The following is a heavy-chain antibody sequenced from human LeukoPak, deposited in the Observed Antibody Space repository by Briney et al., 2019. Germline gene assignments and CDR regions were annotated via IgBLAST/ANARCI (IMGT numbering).Heavy chain of an antibody. V-gene: IGHV1-18*01. J-gene: IGHJ6*02. CDR3: ATGAHIVVVPAAMSDYYGMDV. CDR1: GYTFTSYG. Sequence: ASVKVSCKASGYTFTSYGISWVRQVPGQGLEWMGWISAYNGNTNYAQKLQGRVTMTTDTSTSTAYMELRSLRSDDTAVYYCATGAHIVVVPAAMSDYYGMDVWGQGTTVTVSS. CDR2: ISAYNGNT. D-gene: IGHD2-2*01.